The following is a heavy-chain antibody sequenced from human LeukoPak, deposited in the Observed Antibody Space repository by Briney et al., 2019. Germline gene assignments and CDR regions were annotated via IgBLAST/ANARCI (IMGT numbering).Heavy chain of an antibody. CDR3: AGPAYDSSGLHAFDI. J-gene: IGHJ3*02. Sequence: GESLKISCKGSGYSFTSYWIGWVRQMPGKGLEWMGIIYPGDSDTRYSPSFQGQVTISADKSTSTAYLQWSSLKASDTAMYYCAGPAYDSSGLHAFDIWGQGTMVTVSS. D-gene: IGHD3-22*01. CDR1: GYSFTSYW. CDR2: IYPGDSDT. V-gene: IGHV5-51*01.